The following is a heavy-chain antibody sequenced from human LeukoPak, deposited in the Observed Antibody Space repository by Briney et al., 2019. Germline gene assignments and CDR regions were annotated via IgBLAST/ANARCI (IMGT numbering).Heavy chain of an antibody. CDR3: AKDPVPYSSSWYQNWFDP. CDR1: GFTFDDYA. V-gene: IGHV3-9*01. CDR2: ISWNSGSI. D-gene: IGHD6-13*01. Sequence: GRSLRLSCAASGFTFDDYAMHWVRQAPGKGLEWVSGISWNSGSIGYADSVKGRFTISRDNARNSLYLQMNSLRAEDTALYYCAKDPVPYSSSWYQNWFDPWGQGTLVTVSS. J-gene: IGHJ5*02.